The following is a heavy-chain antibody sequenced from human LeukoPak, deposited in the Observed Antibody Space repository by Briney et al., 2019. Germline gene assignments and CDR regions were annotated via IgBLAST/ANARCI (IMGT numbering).Heavy chain of an antibody. CDR3: ARASGSYYYFDY. CDR1: GFTFSDYY. D-gene: IGHD3-10*01. Sequence: GGSLRLSCAASGFTFSDYYMTWIRQAPGKGLEWVSHISSSGSYTNYADSVKGRFTISRDNAKNSLYLQMNSLRAEDTAVYYCARASGSYYYFDYWGQGTLVTVSS. V-gene: IGHV3-11*06. CDR2: ISSSGSYT. J-gene: IGHJ4*02.